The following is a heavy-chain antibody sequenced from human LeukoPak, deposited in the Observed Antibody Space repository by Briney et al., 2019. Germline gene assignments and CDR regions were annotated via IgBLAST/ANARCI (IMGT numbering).Heavy chain of an antibody. J-gene: IGHJ4*02. CDR2: FYHSGST. D-gene: IGHD6-19*01. V-gene: IGHV4-61*08. CDR1: GGSISSGDYY. CDR3: ASTQQWLAFDY. Sequence: PSETLSLTCTVSGGSISSGDYYWSWIRQPPGKGLEWIGCFYHSGSTTYNPSLKSRVTISVDASKSVFSLKLDSVTAADTAMYFCASTQQWLAFDYWGQGILVTVSS.